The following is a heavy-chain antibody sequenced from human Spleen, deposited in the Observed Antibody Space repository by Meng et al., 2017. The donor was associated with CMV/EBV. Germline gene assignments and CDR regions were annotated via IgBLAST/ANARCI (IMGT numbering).Heavy chain of an antibody. CDR3: ARAASYYSGPDY. V-gene: IGHV3-30*02. CDR1: GFTFSISP. J-gene: IGHJ4*02. Sequence: GESLKISCAASGFTFSISPMHWVRQAPGKGLEWVAFIRYDGSNKYYADSVKGRFTISRDNSKNTLYLQMNSLRAEDTAVYYCARAASYYSGPDYWGQGTLVTVSS. D-gene: IGHD1-26*01. CDR2: IRYDGSNK.